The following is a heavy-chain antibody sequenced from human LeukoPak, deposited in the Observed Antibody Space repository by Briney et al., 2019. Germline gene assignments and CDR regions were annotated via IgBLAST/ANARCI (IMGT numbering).Heavy chain of an antibody. CDR1: GGSINTPNYY. D-gene: IGHD6-13*01. J-gene: IGHJ2*01. CDR2: IFISEST. V-gene: IGHV4-39*07. Sequence: SETLSLTCTVSGGSINTPNYYWGWIRQTPGKGLEWIGRIFISESTNYNPSLKSRVTMSVDTSKNQFSLKLSSVTAADTAVYYCARVSSSWYEDWYFDLWGRGTLVSVSS. CDR3: ARVSSSWYEDWYFDL.